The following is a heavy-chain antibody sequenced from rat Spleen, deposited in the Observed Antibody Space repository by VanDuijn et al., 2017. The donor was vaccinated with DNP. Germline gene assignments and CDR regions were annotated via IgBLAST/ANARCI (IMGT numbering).Heavy chain of an antibody. CDR2: ISYEGSST. CDR3: ARHNSGYY. Sequence: EVQLVESGGGLVQPGGSLKVSCEASGFTFSDYNVAWVRQAPKKGLEWVASISYEGSSTYYGDSVKGRFTISRDNAKSTLYLQMNSLRSEDTATYYCARHNSGYYWGQGVMVTVSS. J-gene: IGHJ2*01. V-gene: IGHV5-22*01. D-gene: IGHD4-3*01. CDR1: GFTFSDYN.